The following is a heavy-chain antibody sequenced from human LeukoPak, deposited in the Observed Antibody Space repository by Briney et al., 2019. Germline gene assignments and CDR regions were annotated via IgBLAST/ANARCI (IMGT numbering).Heavy chain of an antibody. Sequence: PGGSLRLSCGASGFTFSSYSMNWVRQAPGKGLEWVSYISRGSSTIYYTDSVRGRFTISRDNAKNTLFLQMNSLRAEDTAVYFCARGGDWVQFASHIDYWGQGTLVTVSS. CDR1: GFTFSSYS. J-gene: IGHJ4*02. CDR2: ISRGSSTI. D-gene: IGHD5-24*01. CDR3: ARGGDWVQFASHIDY. V-gene: IGHV3-48*04.